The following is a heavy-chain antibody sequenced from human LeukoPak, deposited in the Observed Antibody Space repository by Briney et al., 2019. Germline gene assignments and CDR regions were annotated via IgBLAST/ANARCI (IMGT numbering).Heavy chain of an antibody. Sequence: GGSLRLSCAASGFTFSSSAMSWVRQAPGKGLEWVSAISNNGGYTYYADSVQGRFTISRDNSKSTLCLQMNSLRAEDTAVYYCAKDPNRVIPYNWFDPWGQGTLVTVSS. CDR2: ISNNGGYT. CDR3: AKDPNRVIPYNWFDP. D-gene: IGHD3-16*02. J-gene: IGHJ5*02. CDR1: GFTFSSSA. V-gene: IGHV3-23*01.